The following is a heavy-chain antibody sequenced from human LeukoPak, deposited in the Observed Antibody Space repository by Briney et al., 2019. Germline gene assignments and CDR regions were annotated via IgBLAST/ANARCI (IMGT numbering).Heavy chain of an antibody. Sequence: GGSLRLSCAVSGFAFSDYSMNWVRQAPGKGLEWVANTRGSGSGMGSGNYYAGSVKGRFTISRDNARNSLYLHMNSLRAEDTAFYYCARDDNWGFDYWGQGALVTVSS. CDR2: TRGSGSGMGSGN. V-gene: IGHV3-21*05. J-gene: IGHJ4*02. D-gene: IGHD7-27*01. CDR1: GFAFSDYS. CDR3: ARDDNWGFDY.